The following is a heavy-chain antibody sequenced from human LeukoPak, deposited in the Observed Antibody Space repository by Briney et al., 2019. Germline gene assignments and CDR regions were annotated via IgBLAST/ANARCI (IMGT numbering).Heavy chain of an antibody. V-gene: IGHV4-59*01. CDR1: GGSISGYY. D-gene: IGHD4-17*01. CDR2: IYYSGST. J-gene: IGHJ4*02. Sequence: SETLSLTCTVSGGSISGYYWSWIRQPPGKGLEWIGYIYYSGSTSYNPSLKSRVTISVDTSKSQFSLKLSSVTAADTAVYYCARERAVTTYYYFDYWGQGTLVTVSS. CDR3: ARERAVTTYYYFDY.